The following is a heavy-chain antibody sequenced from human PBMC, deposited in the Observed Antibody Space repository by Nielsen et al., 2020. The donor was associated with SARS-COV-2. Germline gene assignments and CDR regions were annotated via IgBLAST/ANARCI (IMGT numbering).Heavy chain of an antibody. D-gene: IGHD4-17*01. V-gene: IGHV3-48*01. CDR2: ISSSNSTI. Sequence: GGTLRLPCTASGFTFSSYSMNWARQAPGKGLEWVSYISSSNSTIYYADSVKGRFTISRDNAKNSLYLQMNSLRAEDTAVYDCARGVTTYDYWGQGTLVTVSS. J-gene: IGHJ4*02. CDR1: GFTFSSYS. CDR3: ARGVTTYDY.